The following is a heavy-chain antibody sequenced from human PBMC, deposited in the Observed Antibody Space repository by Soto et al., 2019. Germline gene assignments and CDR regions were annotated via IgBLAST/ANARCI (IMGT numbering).Heavy chain of an antibody. V-gene: IGHV3-23*01. J-gene: IGHJ6*02. Sequence: GGSLRLSCAASGFTFSHYAMSWVRQAPGKGLEWVSSISGSGGSTYYATTVKGRFTISRDNSKNTLYLQMNALRAEDTAVYYCAKDKGSGSYDYYNYVMDVWGPGTPVTVSS. CDR2: ISGSGGST. D-gene: IGHD3-22*01. CDR3: AKDKGSGSYDYYNYVMDV. CDR1: GFTFSHYA.